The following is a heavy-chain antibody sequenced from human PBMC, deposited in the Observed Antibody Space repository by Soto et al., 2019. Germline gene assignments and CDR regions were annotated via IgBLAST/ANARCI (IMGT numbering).Heavy chain of an antibody. V-gene: IGHV3-48*01. D-gene: IGHD2-15*01. J-gene: IGHJ4*02. Sequence: EVQLVESGGGLIQPGGSLRLSCAASGFILSNYGMTWVRQAPGKGLEWVSYISRSRGIYYADSVKGRFSISRDDAKNSLYLQMNSMRAEDTAVYYCGRGGCSGSSCYGADFWGQGTLVTVSS. CDR1: GFILSNYG. CDR2: ISRSRGI. CDR3: GRGGCSGSSCYGADF.